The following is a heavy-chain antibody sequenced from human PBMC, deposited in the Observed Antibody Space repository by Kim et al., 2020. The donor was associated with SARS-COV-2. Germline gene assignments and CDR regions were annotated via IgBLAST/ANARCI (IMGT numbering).Heavy chain of an antibody. CDR2: TYDTKI. Sequence: SETLSLTCTVSGGSFSGYHWSWIRQPPGKGLEWIGHTYDTKINYSPSLRSRVTMSLDTSKNQFSLKLTSVTAADTAIYYCAGYAEGKGGSGFWGQGTLVIVSS. CDR3: AGYAEGKGGSGF. CDR1: GGSFSGYH. V-gene: IGHV4-59*01. D-gene: IGHD3-10*01. J-gene: IGHJ4*02.